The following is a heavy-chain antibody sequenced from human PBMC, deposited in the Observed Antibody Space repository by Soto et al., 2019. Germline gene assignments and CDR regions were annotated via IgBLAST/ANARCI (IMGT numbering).Heavy chain of an antibody. J-gene: IGHJ4*02. CDR3: FRGGVTSRTFDY. D-gene: IGHD3-16*01. Sequence: GESLKISCKASGYIIKNYWIGWVRQMPGQGLEWMGIIFPDDSDTRYSPSFQGHVTISVDKSISTAYVQWSSLRASDSAIYYCFRGGVTSRTFDYWGQGTLVTVSS. V-gene: IGHV5-51*01. CDR2: IFPDDSDT. CDR1: GYIIKNYW.